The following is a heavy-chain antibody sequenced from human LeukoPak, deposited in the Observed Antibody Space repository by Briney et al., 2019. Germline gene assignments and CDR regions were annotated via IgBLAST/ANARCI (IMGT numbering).Heavy chain of an antibody. D-gene: IGHD1-26*01. J-gene: IGHJ4*02. Sequence: PSETLSLTCTLSGGSFSSYYWSWIRQPPGKGLEWIGYIYYSGSTNYNPSLKSRVTISVDTSKNQFSLKLSSVTAADTAVYYCARFFRTMWELPYYWGQGTLVSVSS. CDR1: GGSFSSYY. CDR3: ARFFRTMWELPYY. V-gene: IGHV4-59*12. CDR2: IYYSGST.